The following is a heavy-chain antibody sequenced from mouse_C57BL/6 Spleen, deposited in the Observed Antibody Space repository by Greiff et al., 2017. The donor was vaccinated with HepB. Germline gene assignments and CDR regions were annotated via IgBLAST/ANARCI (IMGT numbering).Heavy chain of an antibody. CDR3: ARGDYDVNYYAMDY. CDR2: IDPNSGGT. Sequence: VQLQQSGAELVKPGASVKLSCKASGYTFTSYWMHWVKQRPGRGLEGIGRIDPNSGGTKYNEKFKSKATLTVDKPSSTAYMQLSSLTSEDSAVYYCARGDYDVNYYAMDYWGQGTSVTVSS. D-gene: IGHD2-4*01. V-gene: IGHV1-72*01. CDR1: GYTFTSYW. J-gene: IGHJ4*01.